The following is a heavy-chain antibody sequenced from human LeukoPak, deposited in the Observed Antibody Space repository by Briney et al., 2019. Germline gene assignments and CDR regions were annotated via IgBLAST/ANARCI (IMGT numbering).Heavy chain of an antibody. Sequence: PGGSLRLSCAASGFTFSSYAMSWVRQAPGKGLEWVSAIRGSGGSTYYADSVKGRFTISRDNSKNTLYLQMNSLRAEDTAVYYCAKESLVVYAIRGRPMGHYFDYWGQGTLVTVSS. J-gene: IGHJ4*02. CDR2: IRGSGGST. CDR1: GFTFSSYA. CDR3: AKESLVVYAIRGRPMGHYFDY. V-gene: IGHV3-23*01. D-gene: IGHD2-8*02.